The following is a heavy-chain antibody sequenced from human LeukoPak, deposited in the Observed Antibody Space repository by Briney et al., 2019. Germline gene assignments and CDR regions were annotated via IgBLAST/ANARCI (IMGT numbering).Heavy chain of an antibody. J-gene: IGHJ3*02. CDR1: GGTFSSYA. D-gene: IGHD3-22*01. V-gene: IGHV1-69*05. CDR3: ARENDSSGLYRRAFDI. CDR2: IIPIFGTA. Sequence: SVKVSCKASGGTFSSYAISWVRQAPGQGLEWMGRIIPIFGTANYAQKFQGRVTITTDESTSTAYMELSSLRSEDTAVYYCARENDSSGLYRRAFDIWGQGTMVTVSP.